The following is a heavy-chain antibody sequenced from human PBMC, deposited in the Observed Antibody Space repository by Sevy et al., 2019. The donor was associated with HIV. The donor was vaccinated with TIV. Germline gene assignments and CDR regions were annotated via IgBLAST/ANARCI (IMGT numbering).Heavy chain of an antibody. V-gene: IGHV1-69*13. CDR2: FIPIFGTA. D-gene: IGHD2-15*01. Sequence: ASVKVSCKASGGTFSSYAISWVRQAPGQGLEWMGGFIPIFGTANYAQKFQGRVTITADESTSTAYMELSSLRSEDTAVYYCASMSCSGGSCYPHYYYYGMDVWGQGTTVTVSS. CDR3: ASMSCSGGSCYPHYYYYGMDV. J-gene: IGHJ6*02. CDR1: GGTFSSYA.